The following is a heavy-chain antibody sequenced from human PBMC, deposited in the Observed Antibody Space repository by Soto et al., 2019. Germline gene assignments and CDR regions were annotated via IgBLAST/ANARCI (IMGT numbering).Heavy chain of an antibody. CDR3: ASGGRVPAAFYYYYGMDV. J-gene: IGHJ6*02. D-gene: IGHD2-2*01. CDR1: GGTFSSYA. V-gene: IGHV1-69*06. Sequence: GASVKVSCKASGGTFSSYAISWVRQAPGQGLEWMGGIIPIFGTANYAQKFQGRVTITAGKSTSTAYMELSSLRSEDTAVYYCASGGRVPAAFYYYYGMDVWGQGTTVTVSS. CDR2: IIPIFGTA.